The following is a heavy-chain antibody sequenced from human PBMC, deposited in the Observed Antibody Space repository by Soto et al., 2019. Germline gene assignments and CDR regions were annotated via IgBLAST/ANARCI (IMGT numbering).Heavy chain of an antibody. CDR1: GFTFTRYS. CDR3: TRLYDDS. D-gene: IGHD3-16*01. CDR2: INQDGNDK. Sequence: GGSLRLSCAASGFTFTRYSMNWARQAPGKGLEWVAKINQDGNDKKYVDSVKGRFTISRDNAKNSLYLQMNSLRPEDTAVYFCTRLYDDSWGQGTLVTVSS. V-gene: IGHV3-7*03. J-gene: IGHJ4*02.